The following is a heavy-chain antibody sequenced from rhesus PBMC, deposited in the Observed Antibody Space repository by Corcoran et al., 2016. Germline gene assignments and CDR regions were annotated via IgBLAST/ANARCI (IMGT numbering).Heavy chain of an antibody. CDR2: IKKKSKYRTA. Sequence: EVQLVESGGGLVQPGGSLRLSCAASGFTFSDYYMSWVRQAPGTGPEWVSFIKKKSKYRTAEYAASVKCRFTISRDDSKSIASLQMNSLKTEDTAVYYCARDIAAAVGYFDYWGQGVLVTVSS. D-gene: IGHD6-31*01. CDR3: ARDIAAAVGYFDY. CDR1: GFTFSDYY. V-gene: IGHV3S22*01. J-gene: IGHJ4*01.